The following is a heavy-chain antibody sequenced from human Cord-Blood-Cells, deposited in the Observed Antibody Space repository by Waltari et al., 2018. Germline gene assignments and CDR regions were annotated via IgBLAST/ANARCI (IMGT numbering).Heavy chain of an antibody. CDR3: ARGAYSGSYYADYYYYMDV. CDR1: GYTFTSYD. J-gene: IGHJ6*03. D-gene: IGHD1-26*01. CDR2: RNPNSGKT. Sequence: QVQLVQSGAEVKKPGSSVKVSCKASGYTFTSYDINWVRQATGQGLEWIGWRNPNSGKTGYAQKYEGSVTITRNTSISTAYMELSSLRSEDTAVYYCARGAYSGSYYADYYYYMDVWGKGTTVTVSS. V-gene: IGHV1-8*03.